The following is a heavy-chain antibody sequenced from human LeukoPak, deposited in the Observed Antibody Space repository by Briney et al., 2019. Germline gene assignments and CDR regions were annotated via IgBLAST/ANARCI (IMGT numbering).Heavy chain of an antibody. Sequence: ASVKVSCKASGYTFTGYYMHWVRQAPGQGLEWMGWINPNSGGTNYAQKFQGRVTMTSDTSVSTAYMELRRLRSDDMAVYYCARDSHMAEPSLGYWGQGTLVAVSS. CDR1: GYTFTGYY. V-gene: IGHV1-2*02. J-gene: IGHJ4*02. D-gene: IGHD7-27*01. CDR2: INPNSGGT. CDR3: ARDSHMAEPSLGY.